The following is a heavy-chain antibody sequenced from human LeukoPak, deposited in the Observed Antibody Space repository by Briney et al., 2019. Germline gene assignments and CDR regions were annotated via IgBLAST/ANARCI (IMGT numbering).Heavy chain of an antibody. D-gene: IGHD3-16*01. CDR3: ARGHKNMGWGRVDY. Sequence: PSETLSLTCAVSGGSISSGGYSWSWIRQPPGKGLEWIGEINHSGSTNYNPSLKSRVTISVDTSKNQFSLKLSSVTAADTAVYYCARGHKNMGWGRVDYWGQGTLVTVSS. V-gene: IGHV4-34*01. CDR1: GGSISSGGYS. J-gene: IGHJ4*02. CDR2: INHSGST.